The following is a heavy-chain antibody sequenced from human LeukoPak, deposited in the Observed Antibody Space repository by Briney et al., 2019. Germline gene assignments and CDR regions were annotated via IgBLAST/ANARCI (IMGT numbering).Heavy chain of an antibody. Sequence: GGSLRLSCAASGFTVITNDMTWVRQAPGKGLEWVSVLYSDGNTKYSDSVQGRFTISRDNSKNTPYLKMNSLSPDDTAVYYCARGVEPLAANTLAYWGQGTLVTVSS. CDR2: LYSDGNT. CDR1: GFTVITND. J-gene: IGHJ4*02. V-gene: IGHV3-53*01. D-gene: IGHD1-14*01. CDR3: ARGVEPLAANTLAY.